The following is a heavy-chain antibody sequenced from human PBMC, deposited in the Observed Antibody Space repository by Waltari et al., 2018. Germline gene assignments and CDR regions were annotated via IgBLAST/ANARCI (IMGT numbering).Heavy chain of an antibody. CDR1: GGSISRYY. J-gene: IGHJ6*03. V-gene: IGHV4-59*01. CDR2: IYYSGST. Sequence: QVQLQESGPGLVKPSETLSLTCTVSGGSISRYYWSWIRQPPGKGLEWIGYIYYSGSTNYNPSLKSRVTISVDTSKNQFSLKLSSVTAADTAVYYCARVRKPNKYYYYMDVWGKGTTVTISS. CDR3: ARVRKPNKYYYYMDV.